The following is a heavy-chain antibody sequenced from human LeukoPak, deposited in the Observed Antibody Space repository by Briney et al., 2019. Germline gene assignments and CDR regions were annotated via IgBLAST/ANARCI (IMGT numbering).Heavy chain of an antibody. J-gene: IGHJ3*02. D-gene: IGHD1-1*01. CDR1: GYTFTSYH. CDR3: ASLSLEPDAFDI. Sequence: GASVKVSCKASGYTFTSYHIHWVRQATGQGLEWMGWMNPNTGNTVYAQKFQGRVTMTRDMSTSTVYMELSSLRSEDTAVYYCASLSLEPDAFDIWGQGTMVTVSS. CDR2: MNPNTGNT. V-gene: IGHV1-8*01.